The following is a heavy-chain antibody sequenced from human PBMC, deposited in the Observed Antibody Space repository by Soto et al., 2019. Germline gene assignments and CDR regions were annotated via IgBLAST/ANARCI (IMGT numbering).Heavy chain of an antibody. CDR1: GYSFTSYW. CDR2: IYPGDSDT. J-gene: IGHJ4*02. D-gene: IGHD5-18*01. CDR3: SRHWGAGDTAMVSERDY. V-gene: IGHV5-51*01. Sequence: PGESLKISCKGSGYSFTSYWIGWVRQMPGKGLEWMGIIYPGDSDTRYSPSFQGQVTISADKSISTAYLQWGSLKASDTAMYYCSRHWGAGDTAMVSERDYWGQGTLVTGSS.